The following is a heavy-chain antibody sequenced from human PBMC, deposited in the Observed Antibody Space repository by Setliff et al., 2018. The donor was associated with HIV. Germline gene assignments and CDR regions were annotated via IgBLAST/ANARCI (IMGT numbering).Heavy chain of an antibody. J-gene: IGHJ4*02. V-gene: IGHV4-38-2*01. D-gene: IGHD3-10*01. CDR3: ARHEITMVRGVTIKAGYSFDY. Sequence: SETLSLTCAVSGYSISSGYYWGWIRQPPGKGPEWIGSISHSGSTYYNPSLKSRVTISVDTSKNQFSLKLSSVTAADTAVYYCARHEITMVRGVTIKAGYSFDYWGQGTLVTVSS. CDR2: ISHSGST. CDR1: GYSISSGYY.